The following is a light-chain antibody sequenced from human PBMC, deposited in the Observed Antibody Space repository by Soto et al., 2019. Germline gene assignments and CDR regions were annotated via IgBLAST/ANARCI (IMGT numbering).Light chain of an antibody. CDR2: GST. V-gene: IGLV1-40*01. CDR3: QSYDSSLSAVV. J-gene: IGLJ2*01. CDR1: SSNIGAGYD. Sequence: QSVLTQPPSMSGAPGQRVTISCTGSSSNIGAGYDVHWYQQFPGTAPKLLLYGSTNRPSGVPDRFSGSKSGTSASLAIAGLQTEDEADYYCQSYDSSLSAVVFGGGTKVTVL.